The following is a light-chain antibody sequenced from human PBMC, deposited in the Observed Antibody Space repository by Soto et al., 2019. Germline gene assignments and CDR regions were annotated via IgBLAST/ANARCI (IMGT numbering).Light chain of an antibody. V-gene: IGKV1-33*01. CDR2: DAS. Sequence: DIQMNQSPCSLYASVGDRVTITCQASQDISNYLNWYQQKPGKAPKLLIYDASNLETGVPSRFSGSGSGTDFTFTISSLQPEDIATYYCQQYDNLPLTFGGGTNVEIK. CDR1: QDISNY. CDR3: QQYDNLPLT. J-gene: IGKJ4*01.